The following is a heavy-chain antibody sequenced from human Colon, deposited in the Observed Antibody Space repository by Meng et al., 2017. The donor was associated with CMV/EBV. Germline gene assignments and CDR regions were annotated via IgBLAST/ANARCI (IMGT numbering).Heavy chain of an antibody. J-gene: IGHJ4*02. CDR2: INHSGST. D-gene: IGHD5-18*01. Sequence: GSLRLSCAVYGGSFSGYYWSWIRQPPGKGLEWIGEINHSGSTNYNPSLKSRVTTSVDTSKNQFSLKLSSVTAADTAVYYCARVQYSYGFDYWGQGTLVTVSS. V-gene: IGHV4-34*01. CDR3: ARVQYSYGFDY. CDR1: GGSFSGYY.